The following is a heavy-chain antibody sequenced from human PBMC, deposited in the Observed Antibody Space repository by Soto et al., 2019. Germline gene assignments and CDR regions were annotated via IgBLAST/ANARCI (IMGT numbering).Heavy chain of an antibody. CDR2: ISAHNGNT. Sequence: QVHLVQSGAEVKKPGASVKVSCKGSGYAFTTYGITWVRQAPGQGLEWMGWISAHNGNTNYAQKLQGRVTVTRDTTTTTPYIELRSPRSDDTAVYYCARWRYGDYWGQGALVSVST. J-gene: IGHJ4*02. CDR3: ARWRYGDY. CDR1: GYAFTTYG. D-gene: IGHD1-1*01. V-gene: IGHV1-18*01.